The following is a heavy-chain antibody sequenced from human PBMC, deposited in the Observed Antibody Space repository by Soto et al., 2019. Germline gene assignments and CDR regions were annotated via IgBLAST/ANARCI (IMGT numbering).Heavy chain of an antibody. CDR3: AKELPQRYFDWFINPGLTN. Sequence: EVQLLESGGGLVQPGGSLRLSCAASGFTFSSYAMSWVRQAPGKGLEWVSAISGSGGSTYYADSVKGRFTISRDNSKNTLYLQMNSLRAKDTAVYYCAKELPQRYFDWFINPGLTNWGQGTLVTVSS. CDR1: GFTFSSYA. CDR2: ISGSGGST. D-gene: IGHD3-9*01. V-gene: IGHV3-23*01. J-gene: IGHJ4*02.